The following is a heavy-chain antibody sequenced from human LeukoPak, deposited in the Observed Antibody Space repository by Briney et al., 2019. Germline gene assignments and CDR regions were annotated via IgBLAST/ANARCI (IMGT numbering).Heavy chain of an antibody. J-gene: IGHJ4*02. CDR2: ISNSGST. V-gene: IGHV4-59*01. CDR3: ARLYYDSSGYWISDY. CDR1: GGSISSYY. D-gene: IGHD3-22*01. Sequence: SETLSLTCTVSGGSISSYYWNWIRQPPGKGLEWIGYISNSGSTDYNPSLKSRLTISVDTSKNQFSLKLRSLTAADTAVYYCARLYYDSSGYWISDYWGQGTLVTVSS.